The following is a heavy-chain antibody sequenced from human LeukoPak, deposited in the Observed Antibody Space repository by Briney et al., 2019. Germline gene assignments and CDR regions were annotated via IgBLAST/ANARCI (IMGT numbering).Heavy chain of an antibody. J-gene: IGHJ5*02. CDR1: GGSFNGYY. CDR3: ARDKGITMVRGVIRPNWFDP. D-gene: IGHD3-10*01. Sequence: SETLSLTCAVYGGSFNGYYWSWIRQPPGKGLEWLGEINHSGSTNYNPSLKSRVTISVDTSKNQFSLKLSSVTAVDTAVYYCARDKGITMVRGVIRPNWFDPWGQGTLVTVSS. CDR2: INHSGST. V-gene: IGHV4-34*01.